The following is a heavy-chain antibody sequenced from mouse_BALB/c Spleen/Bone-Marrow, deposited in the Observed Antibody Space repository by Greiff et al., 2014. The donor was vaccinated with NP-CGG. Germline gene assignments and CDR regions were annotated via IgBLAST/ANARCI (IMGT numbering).Heavy chain of an antibody. V-gene: IGHV1-7*01. CDR3: ASPYGYEDYSAMDY. CDR2: INPSTGYT. Sequence: QVHVKQSGAELAKPGASVKMSCKASGYTFTSYWMHWVKQRPGQVLEWIGYINPSTGYTEYNLKFKDKATLTADKSSSTAYIQLSSLTSGGSAVYYCASPYGYEDYSAMDYWGQGTSVTVSS. D-gene: IGHD1-2*01. J-gene: IGHJ4*01. CDR1: GYTFTSYW.